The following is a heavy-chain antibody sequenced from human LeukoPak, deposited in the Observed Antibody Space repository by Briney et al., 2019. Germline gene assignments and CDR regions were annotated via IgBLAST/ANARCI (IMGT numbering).Heavy chain of an antibody. CDR2: MTRTSSTM. CDR1: GFSFSNYD. D-gene: IGHD3-22*01. Sequence: RGSLRLSCEASGFSFSNYDMNWVRQAPGKGLEWVAYMTRTSSTMHYGDSVKGRFSISRDNAKNSLYLQMHSLRAEDTAVYYCSREGAVKDSSGFYQDAFDIWGQGTMVIVSS. CDR3: SREGAVKDSSGFYQDAFDI. V-gene: IGHV3-48*04. J-gene: IGHJ3*02.